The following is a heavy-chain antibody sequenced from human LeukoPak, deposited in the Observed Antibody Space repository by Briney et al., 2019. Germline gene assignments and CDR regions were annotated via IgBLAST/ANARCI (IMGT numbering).Heavy chain of an antibody. Sequence: PGGSLRLSCAASGFTFRIYAMNWVRQAPGKGLEWVSSIRGIDGSTYYADSVKGRFTISRDNDNNTLYLQMNSLRAEDTAVYYCARGWGAVAGNFVSWGEGTLVTVSS. J-gene: IGHJ4*02. CDR2: IRGIDGST. CDR1: GFTFRIYA. V-gene: IGHV3-23*01. D-gene: IGHD6-19*01. CDR3: ARGWGAVAGNFVS.